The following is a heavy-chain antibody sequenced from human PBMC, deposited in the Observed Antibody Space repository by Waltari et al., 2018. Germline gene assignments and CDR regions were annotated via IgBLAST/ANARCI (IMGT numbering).Heavy chain of an antibody. Sequence: QVQLQESGPGLVKPSETLSLTCTVSGGSISSYYWSWIRQPPGKGLEWIGYIYYSGSTNYNPSLKSRVTISVDTSKNQFSLKLSSVTAADTAVYYSARGIAAPWWFDPWGQGTLVTVSS. J-gene: IGHJ5*02. CDR3: ARGIAAPWWFDP. D-gene: IGHD6-13*01. CDR2: IYYSGST. V-gene: IGHV4-59*01. CDR1: GGSISSYY.